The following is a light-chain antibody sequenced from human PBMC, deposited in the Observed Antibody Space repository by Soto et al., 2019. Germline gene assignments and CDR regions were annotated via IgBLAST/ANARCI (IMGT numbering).Light chain of an antibody. Sequence: IVLTQSPGTLSLSPGERATLSCRASQSIPNSYVAWYQQRPGHAPRLLIYQTSIRAAGIPARLSASGSGTDFTLTITRLEPEDSAVCYCQQYSTSRTFGQGTKVDIK. V-gene: IGKV3-20*01. CDR1: QSIPNSY. CDR2: QTS. J-gene: IGKJ1*01. CDR3: QQYSTSRT.